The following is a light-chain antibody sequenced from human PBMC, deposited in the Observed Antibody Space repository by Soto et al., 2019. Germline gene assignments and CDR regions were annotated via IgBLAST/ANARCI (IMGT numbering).Light chain of an antibody. CDR3: QQSYSTPLT. J-gene: IGKJ4*01. Sequence: DIQMTQSPSSLSASVVDRVTITCRASQSISSNLNWYQQKPGKAPKLLIYAASSLQSGVPSRFSGGGSGTDFTLTISSLQPEDFATYSCQQSYSTPLTFGGGSKVDIK. CDR1: QSISSN. V-gene: IGKV1-39*01. CDR2: AAS.